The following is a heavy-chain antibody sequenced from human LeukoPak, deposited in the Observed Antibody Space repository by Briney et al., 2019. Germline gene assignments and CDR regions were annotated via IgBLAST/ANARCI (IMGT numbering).Heavy chain of an antibody. CDR3: ARDRNNNWWGGSDY. J-gene: IGHJ4*02. D-gene: IGHD1-1*01. CDR1: GYSLTDYS. CDR2: IKPNGGGT. Sequence: ASVKVSCKASGYSLTDYSIHWVRQGQAPGQGLEWMGWIKPNGGGTKFTQKFQGRVTLTSDTSSSTVYMELNWLTSDDTAIYYCARDRNNNWWGGSDYWGQGTLVTVSS. V-gene: IGHV1-2*02.